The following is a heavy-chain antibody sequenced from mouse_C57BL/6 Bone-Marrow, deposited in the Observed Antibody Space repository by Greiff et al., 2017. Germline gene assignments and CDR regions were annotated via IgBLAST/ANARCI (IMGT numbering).Heavy chain of an antibody. CDR2: ISDGGSYT. Sequence: EVNVVESGGGLVKPGGSLKLSCAASGFTFSSYAMSWVRQTPEKRLEWVATISDGGSYTYYPDNVKGRFTISRDNAKNNLYLQMSHLKSEDTAMYYCARVRVITTVVATPAWFAYWGQGTLVTVSA. D-gene: IGHD1-1*01. V-gene: IGHV5-4*03. CDR3: ARVRVITTVVATPAWFAY. CDR1: GFTFSSYA. J-gene: IGHJ3*01.